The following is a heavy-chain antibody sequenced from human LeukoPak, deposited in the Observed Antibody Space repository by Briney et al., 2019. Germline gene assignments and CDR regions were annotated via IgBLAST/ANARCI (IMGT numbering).Heavy chain of an antibody. V-gene: IGHV4-59*01. CDR3: ARDQTPLYGSGSYGAFDI. Sequence: PSETLSLTCTVSGGSISSYYWSWIRQPPGKGLEWIGYIYYSGSTNYNPSLKSRVTISVDTSKNQFSLKLSSVTAADTAVYYCARDQTPLYGSGSYGAFDIWGQGTMVTVSS. CDR1: GGSISSYY. D-gene: IGHD3-10*01. CDR2: IYYSGST. J-gene: IGHJ3*02.